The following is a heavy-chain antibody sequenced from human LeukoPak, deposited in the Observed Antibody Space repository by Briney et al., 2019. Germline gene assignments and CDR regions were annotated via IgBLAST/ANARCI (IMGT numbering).Heavy chain of an antibody. D-gene: IGHD3-10*01. CDR1: GYTFNKYA. CDR2: INTHTGNP. J-gene: IGHJ4*02. CDR3: TLGSY. V-gene: IGHV7-4-1*02. Sequence: ASVKVSCKASGYTFNKYAINWVRQAPGQGLEWMGWINTHTGNPSYGRDFTGRFAFSLDTSVNSAFLQINNLKAEDTAFYYCTLGSYWGQGTLVTVSS.